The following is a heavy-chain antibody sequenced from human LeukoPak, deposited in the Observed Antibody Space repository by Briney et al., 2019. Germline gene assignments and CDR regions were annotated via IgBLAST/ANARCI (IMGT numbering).Heavy chain of an antibody. Sequence: GESLNISCKGSGYSFTSYCIGWVRQMSGKGLEWMGIGYSGDSDTRYRTSLQGQVTISADKSISTAYLQWSSLKASDTAMYYCARAYYYGSGSYYFDYWGQGTLVTVSS. V-gene: IGHV5-51*01. D-gene: IGHD3-10*01. CDR2: GYSGDSDT. CDR3: ARAYYYGSGSYYFDY. J-gene: IGHJ4*02. CDR1: GYSFTSYC.